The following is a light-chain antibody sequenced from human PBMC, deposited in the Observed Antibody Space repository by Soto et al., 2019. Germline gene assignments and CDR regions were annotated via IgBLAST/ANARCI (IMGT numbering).Light chain of an antibody. CDR2: DAS. J-gene: IGKJ1*01. Sequence: DIQMTQSPSTLSASVGDRVTITCRASQSISSWLAWYQQKPGKAPKLLIYDASSLESGVPSRFSGCGSGTEFTLTISTLQPDDFATAYCQQYNSYSRSFGQGTKVEIK. CDR3: QQYNSYSRS. CDR1: QSISSW. V-gene: IGKV1-5*01.